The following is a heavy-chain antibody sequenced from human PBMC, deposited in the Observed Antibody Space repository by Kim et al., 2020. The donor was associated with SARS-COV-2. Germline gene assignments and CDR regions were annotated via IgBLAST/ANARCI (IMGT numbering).Heavy chain of an antibody. CDR2: ISGSGGST. D-gene: IGHD6-19*01. CDR3: AKVRAVAGPKASYYYYGMDV. J-gene: IGHJ6*02. V-gene: IGHV3-23*01. CDR1: GFTFSSYA. Sequence: GGSLRLSCAASGFTFSSYAMSWVRQAPGKGLEWVSAISGSGGSTYYADSVKGRFTISRDNSKNTLYLQMNSLRAEDTAVYYCAKVRAVAGPKASYYYYGMDVWGQGTTVTVSS.